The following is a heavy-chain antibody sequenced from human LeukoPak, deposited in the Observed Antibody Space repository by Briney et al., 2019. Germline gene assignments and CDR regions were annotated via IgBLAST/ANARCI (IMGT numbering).Heavy chain of an antibody. CDR2: INHSGST. CDR1: GGSFSGYY. Sequence: SETLSLTCAVYGGSFSGYYWSWIRQPPGKGLEWIGEINHSGSTNYNPSLKSRVTMSVDTSKNQFSLKLSSVTAADTAVYYCARDSYDSSGYYPAEYFQHWGQGTLVTVSS. V-gene: IGHV4-34*01. J-gene: IGHJ1*01. CDR3: ARDSYDSSGYYPAEYFQH. D-gene: IGHD3-22*01.